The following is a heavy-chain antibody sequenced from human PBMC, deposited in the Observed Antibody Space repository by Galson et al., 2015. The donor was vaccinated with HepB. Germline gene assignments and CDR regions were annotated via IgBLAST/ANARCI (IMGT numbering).Heavy chain of an antibody. V-gene: IGHV5-51*01. CDR2: IYPGDSDT. D-gene: IGHD2-2*01. CDR1: GYSFTSYW. Sequence: QSGAEVKKPGESLRISCKGSGYSFTSYWIGWVRQMPGKGLEWMGIIYPGDSDTRYSPSFQGQVTISADESISTAYLQWSSLKASDTAMYYCARHWMPYYYYYGMDVWGQGTTVTVSS. J-gene: IGHJ6*02. CDR3: ARHWMPYYYYYGMDV.